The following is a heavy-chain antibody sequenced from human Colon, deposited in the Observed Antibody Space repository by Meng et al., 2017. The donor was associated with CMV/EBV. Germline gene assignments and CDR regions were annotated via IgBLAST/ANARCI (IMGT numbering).Heavy chain of an antibody. J-gene: IGHJ4*02. CDR2: IYDTGIT. Sequence: QVQLQESGPALGKPSETLSLTFIVSGVSVTSGAYHWSWIRQSPGKGLEWIGYIYDTGITIYNPSLKSRVTIFLETSKNQFSLNLNSMTTADTAVYYCAKSRSSTPGIVDDWGQGTLVTVSS. CDR1: GVSVTSGAYH. V-gene: IGHV4-61*08. CDR3: AKSRSSTPGIVDD. D-gene: IGHD2/OR15-2a*01.